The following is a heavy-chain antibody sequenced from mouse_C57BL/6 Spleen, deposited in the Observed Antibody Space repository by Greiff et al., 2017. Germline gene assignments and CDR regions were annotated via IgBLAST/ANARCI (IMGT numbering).Heavy chain of an antibody. CDR2: IDPSDSYT. CDR3: ARAHYSNYEAWFAY. CDR1: GYTFTSYW. V-gene: IGHV1-50*01. Sequence: QVQLQQPGAELVKPGASVKLSCKASGYTFTSYWMQWVKQRPGQGLEWIGEIDPSDSYTNYNQKFKGKATLTVDTSSSTAYMQLSSLTSEDSAVYYCARAHYSNYEAWFAYWGQGTLVTVSA. J-gene: IGHJ3*01. D-gene: IGHD2-5*01.